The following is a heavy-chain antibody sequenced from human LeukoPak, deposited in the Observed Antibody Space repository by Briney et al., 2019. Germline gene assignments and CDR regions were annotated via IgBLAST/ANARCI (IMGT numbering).Heavy chain of an antibody. Sequence: ASVKVSCKASGYTFTSYGISWVRQAPGQGLEWMGWISAYNGNTNYAQKLQGRVTMTTDTSTSTAYMELRSPRSDDTAVYYCARGHSGSYYFGFDYWGQGTLVTVSS. J-gene: IGHJ4*02. CDR2: ISAYNGNT. CDR1: GYTFTSYG. CDR3: ARGHSGSYYFGFDY. D-gene: IGHD1-26*01. V-gene: IGHV1-18*01.